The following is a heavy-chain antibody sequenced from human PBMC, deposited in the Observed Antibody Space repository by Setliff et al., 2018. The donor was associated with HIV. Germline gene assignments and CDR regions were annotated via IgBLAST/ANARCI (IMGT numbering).Heavy chain of an antibody. CDR2: ISSSGAII. J-gene: IGHJ5*02. CDR1: GFTFSASY. D-gene: IGHD3-16*01. Sequence: PGGSLRLSCAASGFTFSASYMTWIRQAPGKGLEWVAHISSSGAIIYYVDSVKGRFTISRDNAANSLYLQMNSLRVEDTAIYFCARYFYASSSSAIDAWGQGMPVTVSS. V-gene: IGHV3-11*04. CDR3: ARYFYASSSSAIDA.